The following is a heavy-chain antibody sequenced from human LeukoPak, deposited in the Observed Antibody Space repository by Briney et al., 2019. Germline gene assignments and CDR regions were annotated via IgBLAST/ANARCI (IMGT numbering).Heavy chain of an antibody. CDR3: ARDALAVAGLNWCHP. J-gene: IGHJ5*02. D-gene: IGHD6-19*01. V-gene: IGHV3-21*01. CDR2: ISSSSSYI. Sequence: GGSLRLSCAASGFTFSSYSMNWVRQAPGKGLEWVSFISSSSSYIYYADSVKGRFTISRDNAKNSLYLQMNSQRAEDTAVYFCARDALAVAGLNWCHPWGRGTRVSVFS. CDR1: GFTFSSYS.